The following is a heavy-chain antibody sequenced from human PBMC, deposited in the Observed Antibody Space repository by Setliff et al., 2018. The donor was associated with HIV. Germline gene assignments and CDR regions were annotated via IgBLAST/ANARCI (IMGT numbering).Heavy chain of an antibody. CDR3: ARDRGRGMAPSGILDYYYMDV. CDR2: IYSGGTT. D-gene: IGHD6-13*01. CDR1: GFTVSRYY. V-gene: IGHV3-53*04. Sequence: QTGGSLRLSCAASGFTVSRYYMSWVRQAPGKGLEWVSIIYSGGTTYYADSVKGRFIISRHNSNNTLYLQMNSLRAEDSAMYYCARDRGRGMAPSGILDYYYMDVWGKGTTVTVS. J-gene: IGHJ6*03.